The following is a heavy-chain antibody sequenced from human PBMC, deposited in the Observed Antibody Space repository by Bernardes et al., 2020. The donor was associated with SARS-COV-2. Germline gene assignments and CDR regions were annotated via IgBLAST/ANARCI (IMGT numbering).Heavy chain of an antibody. CDR3: ARHAPYDFWSGYTPTSPFDY. V-gene: IGHV4-39*01. CDR1: GGSISSSSYY. J-gene: IGHJ4*02. Sequence: SETLSLTCTVSGGSISSSSYYWGWIRQPPGKGLEWIGSIYYSGSTYYNPSLKSRVTISADTSKKQLSLKLSSVTAADTAVYYCARHAPYDFWSGYTPTSPFDYWGQGTLVTVSS. CDR2: IYYSGST. D-gene: IGHD3-3*01.